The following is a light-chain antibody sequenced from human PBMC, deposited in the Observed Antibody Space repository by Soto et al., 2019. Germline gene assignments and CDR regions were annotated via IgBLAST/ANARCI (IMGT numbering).Light chain of an antibody. CDR2: GNS. V-gene: IGLV1-40*01. CDR1: SSNIGAGYD. Sequence: QSVLTQPPSVSGAPGQRVTISCTGSSSNIGAGYDVHWYQQLPGTAPKLLIYGNSNRPSGVPDRFSGSKSGTSASLAITGLQAEDEADYYCHSYDSSLSGSVFGGGNKLTVL. CDR3: HSYDSSLSGSV. J-gene: IGLJ2*01.